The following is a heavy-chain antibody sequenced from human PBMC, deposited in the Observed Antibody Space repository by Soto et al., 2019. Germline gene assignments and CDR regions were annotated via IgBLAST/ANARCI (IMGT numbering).Heavy chain of an antibody. CDR2: IKSKTDGGTT. D-gene: IGHD4-17*01. CDR1: GFTFSNAW. CDR3: TTEGDYTEYFQH. V-gene: IGHV3-15*01. Sequence: EVQLVESGGGLVKPGGSLRLSCAASGFTFSNAWMSWVRQAPGKGLEWVGRIKSKTDGGTTDYAAPVKGRFTISRDDSKNTLYLQMNSLKTEDTAGYYCTTEGDYTEYFQHWGQGTLVTVSS. J-gene: IGHJ1*01.